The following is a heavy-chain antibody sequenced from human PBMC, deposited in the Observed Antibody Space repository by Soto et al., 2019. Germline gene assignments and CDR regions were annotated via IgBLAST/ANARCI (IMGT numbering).Heavy chain of an antibody. Sequence: SETLSLTCTVSGGSISSYYWSWIRQPPGKGLEWIGYIYYSGSTNYNPSLKSRVTISVDTSKNQFSLKLSSVTAADTAVYYCARHDPRILYGMDVWGQGTTVTVSS. D-gene: IGHD2-15*01. J-gene: IGHJ6*02. CDR1: GGSISSYY. CDR3: ARHDPRILYGMDV. CDR2: IYYSGST. V-gene: IGHV4-59*08.